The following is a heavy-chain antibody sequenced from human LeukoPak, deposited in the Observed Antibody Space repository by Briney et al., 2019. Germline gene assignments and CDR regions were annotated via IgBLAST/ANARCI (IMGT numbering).Heavy chain of an antibody. V-gene: IGHV1-2*02. CDR2: INPNSGGT. J-gene: IGHJ6*02. CDR3: ARYMVRGFYGMDV. D-gene: IGHD3-10*01. Sequence: ASVKVSCKASGYTFTGYYMHWVRQASGQGLEWMGWINPNSGGTNYAQKFQGRVTMTRDTSISTAYMELSRLRSDDTAVYYCARYMVRGFYGMDVWGQGTTVTVSS. CDR1: GYTFTGYY.